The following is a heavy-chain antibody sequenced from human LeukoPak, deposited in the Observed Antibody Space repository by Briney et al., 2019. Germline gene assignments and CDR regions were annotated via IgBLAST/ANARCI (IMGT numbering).Heavy chain of an antibody. V-gene: IGHV3-33*01. CDR1: GFTFSNYG. J-gene: IGHJ4*02. CDR3: AGNYGPYYFDY. D-gene: IGHD3-10*01. Sequence: TGGSLRLSCAASGFTFSNYGMHWVRQAPGKGLEWVAAIWYDGSNKYYADSVKGRFTISRDNSKNTLYLQMNSLRAEDTAVYYCAGNYGPYYFDYWGQGTLVTVSS. CDR2: IWYDGSNK.